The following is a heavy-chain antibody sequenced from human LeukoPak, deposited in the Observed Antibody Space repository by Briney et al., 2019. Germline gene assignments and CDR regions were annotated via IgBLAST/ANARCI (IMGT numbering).Heavy chain of an antibody. V-gene: IGHV4-34*01. CDR1: GGSFSGYY. CDR3: ATLGEYFDSSGYYYN. Sequence: SETLSLTCAVYGGSFSGYYWSWIRQPPGKGLEWIGEINQSGSTYYNPSLKSRVTISVDTSKNQFSLKLTSVTAADTAVYYCATLGEYFDSSGYYYNWGQGTLVTVSS. CDR2: INQSGST. J-gene: IGHJ4*02. D-gene: IGHD3-22*01.